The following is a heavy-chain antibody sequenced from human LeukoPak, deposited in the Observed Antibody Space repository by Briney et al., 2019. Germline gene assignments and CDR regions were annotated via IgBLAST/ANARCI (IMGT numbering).Heavy chain of an antibody. D-gene: IGHD2-2*01. CDR2: INPNSGGT. CDR1: GYTFTGYY. CDR3: ARDRGQLRSLLSN. Sequence: GASVKVSCKASGYTFTGYYMHWVRQAPGQGLEWVGWINPNSGGTNYAQKFQGRVTMTRDTSISTAYMELSRLRSDDTAVYYCARDRGQLRSLLSNWGQGTLVTVSS. V-gene: IGHV1-2*02. J-gene: IGHJ4*02.